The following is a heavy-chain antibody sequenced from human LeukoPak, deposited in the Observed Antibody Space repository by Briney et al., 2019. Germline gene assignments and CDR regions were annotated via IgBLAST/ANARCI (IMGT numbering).Heavy chain of an antibody. CDR3: AGDLGPAPGDNWFDP. CDR2: INPSGGST. CDR1: GYTFTSYY. D-gene: IGHD2-2*01. V-gene: IGHV1-46*01. Sequence: SVKVSCKASGYTFTSYYMHWVRQAPGQGLEWMGIINPSGGSTSYAQKFQGRVTMTRDTSTSTVYMELSSLSSEDTAVYYCAGDLGPAPGDNWFDPWGQGTLVTVSS. J-gene: IGHJ5*02.